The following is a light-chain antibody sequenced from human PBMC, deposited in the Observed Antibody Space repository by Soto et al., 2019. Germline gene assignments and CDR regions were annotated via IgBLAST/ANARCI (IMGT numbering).Light chain of an antibody. J-gene: IGKJ3*01. CDR3: QQYNSGGFT. Sequence: DIQMTQSPSTLSAAVGDRVTITCRARQSISSWLAWYQQKPGKAPKLLIYKASSLESGVPSRFSGSGSGTEFTLTIRSLQPDDSATYYCQQYNSGGFTFGPGTKVDIK. CDR1: QSISSW. CDR2: KAS. V-gene: IGKV1-5*03.